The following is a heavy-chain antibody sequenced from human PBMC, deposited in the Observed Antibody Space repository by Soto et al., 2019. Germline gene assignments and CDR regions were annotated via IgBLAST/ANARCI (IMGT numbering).Heavy chain of an antibody. J-gene: IGHJ5*02. V-gene: IGHV1-18*01. Sequence: ASVKVSCKASGYTFTSYGISWVRQAPGQGLEWMGWISAYNGNTNYAQKLQGRVTMTTDTSTSTAYMELRRLRSDDTAVYYCARREVTPKRFEPWGQGTLGSLSS. CDR2: ISAYNGNT. CDR1: GYTFTSYG. D-gene: IGHD2-21*02. CDR3: ARREVTPKRFEP.